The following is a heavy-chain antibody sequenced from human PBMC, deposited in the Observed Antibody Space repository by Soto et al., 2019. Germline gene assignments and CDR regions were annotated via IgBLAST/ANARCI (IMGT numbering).Heavy chain of an antibody. CDR1: GYTFTSFY. V-gene: IGHV1-46*01. Sequence: QVQLVQSGAEVKNPGASVKLSCKASGYTFTSFYIHWVRQAPGQGLEWMAIINPNGGSTNYAPKRQGRVTLTRDTSTNTVYIELSSLGSEDTAVYYCARGLTAGDYWGQGTLVTVSS. J-gene: IGHJ4*02. D-gene: IGHD6-13*01. CDR3: ARGLTAGDY. CDR2: INPNGGST.